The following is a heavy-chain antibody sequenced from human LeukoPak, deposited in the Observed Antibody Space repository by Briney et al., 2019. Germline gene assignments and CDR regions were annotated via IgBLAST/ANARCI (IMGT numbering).Heavy chain of an antibody. D-gene: IGHD5-18*01. Sequence: SVKVSCKASGYTFSSYGVSWVRQAPGQGLEWMGGIIPIFGTANYAQKFQGRVTITADESTSTAYMELSSLRAEDTAVYYCARVHMGRGRGYSYGNFGYFDYWGQGTLVTVSS. V-gene: IGHV1-69*13. CDR2: IIPIFGTA. CDR1: GYTFSSYG. J-gene: IGHJ4*02. CDR3: ARVHMGRGRGYSYGNFGYFDY.